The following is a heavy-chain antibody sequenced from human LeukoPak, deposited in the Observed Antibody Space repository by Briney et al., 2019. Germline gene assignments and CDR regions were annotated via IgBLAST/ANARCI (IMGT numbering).Heavy chain of an antibody. CDR2: ISSSSSHI. CDR3: ARGKEQLGP. J-gene: IGHJ5*02. V-gene: IGHV3-21*01. CDR1: GFTFSSYS. D-gene: IGHD6-13*01. Sequence: GALRLSCAASGFTFSSYSMNWVRQAPGKGLEWVSSISSSSSHIYYADSVKGRFTISRDNAKNSLYLQMNSLRAEDTAVYYCARGKEQLGPWGQGTLVTVSS.